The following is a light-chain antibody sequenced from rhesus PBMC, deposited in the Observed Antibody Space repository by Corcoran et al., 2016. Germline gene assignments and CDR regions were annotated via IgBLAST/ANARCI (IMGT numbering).Light chain of an antibody. J-gene: IGKJ4*01. CDR1: QRVSSS. Sequence: EIVMTQSPATLSLSPGERATLSCRASQRVSSSLTWYHQKPGQAPKLLIYGASSRGTGIPDRFSGSGAGTEFTLTLSSLEPEDVVIYFCLQSINWPLTFGGGTKVELK. V-gene: IGKV3-24*03. CDR2: GAS. CDR3: LQSINWPLT.